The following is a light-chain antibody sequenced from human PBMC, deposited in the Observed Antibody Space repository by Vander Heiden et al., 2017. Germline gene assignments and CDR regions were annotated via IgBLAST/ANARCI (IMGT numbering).Light chain of an antibody. CDR1: SSDVDIYNL. CDR3: CSYASSTVV. Sequence: QSALTQPASVSGSPGQSITISCTETSSDVDIYNLVSWYQHHPGKVPKLLIYEGTQRPSGVSARFSGSRSGNTASLTVSGLQAEDEADYYCCSYASSTVVFGGGTKLTVL. J-gene: IGLJ2*01. CDR2: EGT. V-gene: IGLV2-23*01.